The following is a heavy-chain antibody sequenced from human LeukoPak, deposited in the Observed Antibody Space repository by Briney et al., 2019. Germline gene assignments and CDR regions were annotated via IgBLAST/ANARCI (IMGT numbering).Heavy chain of an antibody. CDR3: AKEITRPNRAVAGLNY. CDR2: ISYDGSHK. J-gene: IGHJ4*02. Sequence: GGSLRLSCAASGFTFSSYGVHWVRQAPGKGLEWVAIISYDGSHKYYADSVKGRFTISRDNSKNTLYLQMTSLRAEDTAMYYCAKEITRPNRAVAGLNYWGQGTLVTVSS. D-gene: IGHD6-19*01. CDR1: GFTFSSYG. V-gene: IGHV3-30*18.